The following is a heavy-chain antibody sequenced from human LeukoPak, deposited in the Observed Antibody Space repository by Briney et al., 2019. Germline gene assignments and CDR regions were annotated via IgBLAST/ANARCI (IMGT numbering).Heavy chain of an antibody. CDR3: ARIVANYYYYYYMDV. CDR2: IYYSGST. D-gene: IGHD5-12*01. CDR1: GRSISSSSYY. V-gene: IGHV4-39*07. Sequence: SETRSLTCTVSGRSISSSSYYRGWIRQPPGKGLYWIGSIYYSGSTYYNPSLKSRVTISVDTSKNQFSLKLSSVTAADTAVYYCARIVANYYYYYYMDVWGKGTTVTVSS. J-gene: IGHJ6*03.